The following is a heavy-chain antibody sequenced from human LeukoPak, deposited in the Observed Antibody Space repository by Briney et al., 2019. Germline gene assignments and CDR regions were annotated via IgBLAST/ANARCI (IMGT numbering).Heavy chain of an antibody. D-gene: IGHD6-13*01. Sequence: GGSLRLSCAASGFTFSSYGMHWVRQAPGKGLEWVAFIRYDGSNKYYADSVKGRFTISRDNSKNTLYLQMNSLRAEDTAVYYCVAAGTRYFDYWGQGTLVTVSS. CDR1: GFTFSSYG. V-gene: IGHV3-30*02. J-gene: IGHJ4*02. CDR3: VAAGTRYFDY. CDR2: IRYDGSNK.